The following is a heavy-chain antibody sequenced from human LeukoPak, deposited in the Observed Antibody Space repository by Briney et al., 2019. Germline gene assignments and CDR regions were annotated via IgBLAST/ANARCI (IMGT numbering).Heavy chain of an antibody. CDR2: IYYSGST. CDR3: ATTYYYGSGSYYKGYYFDY. CDR1: GGSISSSSYY. D-gene: IGHD3-10*01. V-gene: IGHV4-39*07. J-gene: IGHJ4*02. Sequence: SETLSLTCTVSGGSISSSSYYWGWIRQPPGKGLEWIGSIYYSGSTYYNPSLKSRVTISVDTSKNQFSLKLSSVTAADTAVYYCATTYYYGSGSYYKGYYFDYWGQGTLVTVSS.